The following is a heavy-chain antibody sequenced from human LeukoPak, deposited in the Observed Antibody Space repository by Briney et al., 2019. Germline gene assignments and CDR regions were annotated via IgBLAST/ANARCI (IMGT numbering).Heavy chain of an antibody. CDR3: AKIQWELLLDFDY. CDR1: GFTFSSYS. D-gene: IGHD1-26*01. Sequence: GSLRLSCAASGFTFSSYSLNWVRQAPGKGLEWVSYISSSSSTIYYADSVKGRFTISRDNAKNSLYLQMNSLRAEDTAVYYCAKIQWELLLDFDYWGQGTLVTVSS. V-gene: IGHV3-48*01. CDR2: ISSSSSTI. J-gene: IGHJ4*02.